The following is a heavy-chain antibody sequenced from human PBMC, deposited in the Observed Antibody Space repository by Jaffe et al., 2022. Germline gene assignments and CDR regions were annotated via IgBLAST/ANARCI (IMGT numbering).Heavy chain of an antibody. D-gene: IGHD2-21*01. CDR2: IKSRTDGETT. J-gene: IGHJ5*02. CDR3: TTIGSGILWS. Sequence: EVQLVVSGGGLVKPGGSLRLSCVASGFTFSTKWMSWVRQAPGKGLEWVGHIKSRTDGETTEYAAPVKGRFTISRDDSKNTLYLQMNSLKTEDTAVYYCTTIGSGILWSWGQGTLVTVSS. CDR1: GFTFSTKW. V-gene: IGHV3-15*01.